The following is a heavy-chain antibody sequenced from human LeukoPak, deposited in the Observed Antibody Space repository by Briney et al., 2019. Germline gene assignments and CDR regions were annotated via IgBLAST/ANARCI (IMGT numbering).Heavy chain of an antibody. V-gene: IGHV1-46*01. CDR3: AREDIVVVRAVTQYTISYYYGMDV. CDR1: AYSFASYY. Sequence: ASVKVSCQASAYSFASYYMQWVRQAAGQGLEWMGIINPSGGRTSYTQRFQDRVTMTRDMSTSAVYMELSRLRSEDTSVYYCAREDIVVVRAVTQYTISYYYGMDVGGQGTTVTVSS. J-gene: IGHJ6*02. CDR2: INPSGGRT. D-gene: IGHD2-2*01.